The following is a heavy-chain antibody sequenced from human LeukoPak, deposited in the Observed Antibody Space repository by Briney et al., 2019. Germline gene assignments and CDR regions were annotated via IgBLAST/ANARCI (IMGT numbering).Heavy chain of an antibody. Sequence: SETLSLTCAVYGGSFSGYYWSWIRQPPGKGLEWIGEINHSGSTNYNPSLKSRVTISVDTSKNQFSLKLSSVTAADTVVYYCARGPRGYSGYGLLRFDYWGQGTLVSVSS. D-gene: IGHD5-12*01. J-gene: IGHJ4*02. V-gene: IGHV4-34*01. CDR3: ARGPRGYSGYGLLRFDY. CDR1: GGSFSGYY. CDR2: INHSGST.